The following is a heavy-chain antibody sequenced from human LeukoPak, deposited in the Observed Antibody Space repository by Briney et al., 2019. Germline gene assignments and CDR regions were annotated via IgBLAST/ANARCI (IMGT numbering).Heavy chain of an antibody. D-gene: IGHD4-17*01. V-gene: IGHV4-34*01. CDR1: GGSFSGYY. CDR3: ARSAQAVTTTSDGMDV. CDR2: INHSGST. Sequence: SETLSLTCAVYGGSFSGYYWSWIRQPPGKGLEWIGEINHSGSTNYNPSLKSRFTISVDTSKNQFSLKLSSVTAADTAVYYCARSAQAVTTTSDGMDVWGQGTTVTVSS. J-gene: IGHJ6*02.